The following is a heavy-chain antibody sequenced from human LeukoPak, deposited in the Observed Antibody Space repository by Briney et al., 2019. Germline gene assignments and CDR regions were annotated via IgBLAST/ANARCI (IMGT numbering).Heavy chain of an antibody. CDR2: IWFDGSKE. V-gene: IGHV3-33*01. Sequence: GGSLRLSCPASGFTFSSYAMHWVRQAPGKGLEWVAVIWFDGSKEYYAESVKGRFTVSRDNSKNTLYLQMTSLRAEDTAVYYCARVWRPLSGNYNFDYWGQGTLVIVSS. J-gene: IGHJ4*02. CDR3: ARVWRPLSGNYNFDY. CDR1: GFTFSSYA. D-gene: IGHD1-26*01.